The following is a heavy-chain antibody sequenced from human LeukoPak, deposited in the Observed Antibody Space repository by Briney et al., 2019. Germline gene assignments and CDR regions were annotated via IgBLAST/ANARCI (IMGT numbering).Heavy chain of an antibody. CDR3: ARRSSRFGELHFDY. V-gene: IGHV4-59*08. D-gene: IGHD3-10*01. CDR2: IYYSGST. CDR1: GGSISSYY. Sequence: SETLSLTCTVSGGSISSYYWSWIRQPPGKGLEWIGYIYYSGSTNYNPSLKSRVTISVDTSKNQFSLKLSSVTAADTAVYYCARRSSRFGELHFDYWGQGTLVTVSS. J-gene: IGHJ4*02.